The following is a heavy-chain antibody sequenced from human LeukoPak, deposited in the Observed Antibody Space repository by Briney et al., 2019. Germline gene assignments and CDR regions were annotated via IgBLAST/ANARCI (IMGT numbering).Heavy chain of an antibody. CDR1: GYTFSSYA. CDR3: ARDRLIDTLIWSWDAFDI. J-gene: IGHJ3*02. V-gene: IGHV3-30-3*01. CDR2: ISYDGSNK. D-gene: IGHD1-26*01. Sequence: PGGSLRLSCAASGYTFSSYAMHWVRQAPGKGLKWVAVISYDGSNKYYADSVKGRFTISRDNSKNTLYLQMNSLRAEDTAVYYCARDRLIDTLIWSWDAFDIWGQGTMVTVSS.